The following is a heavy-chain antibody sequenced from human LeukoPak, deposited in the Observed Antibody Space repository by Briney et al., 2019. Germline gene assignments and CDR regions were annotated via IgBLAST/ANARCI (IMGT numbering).Heavy chain of an antibody. CDR1: GFTFSSYS. Sequence: GGSLRLSCAASGFTFSSYSMNWVRQAPGKGLEWVSYISSSSSAIYYADSVKGRFTISRDNAKNSLYLQMNGLRDEDAAVYYCARDHKAAAGKDFDYWGQGTLVTVSS. D-gene: IGHD6-13*01. J-gene: IGHJ4*02. CDR3: ARDHKAAAGKDFDY. V-gene: IGHV3-48*02. CDR2: ISSSSSAI.